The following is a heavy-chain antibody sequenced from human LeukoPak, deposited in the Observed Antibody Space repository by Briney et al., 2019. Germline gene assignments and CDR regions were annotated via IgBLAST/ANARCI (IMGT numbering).Heavy chain of an antibody. V-gene: IGHV3-30*02. CDR2: IRNDGNTQ. Sequence: GGSLRLSCAASGFTFNNYSMHWVRQAPGNGLEWVAFIRNDGNTQYYADSVKGRFTISRDNSKNTLYLHMNSLTAEDTAVYYCAKGKDCSGGSCYVDYWGQGTLVTVSS. J-gene: IGHJ4*02. D-gene: IGHD2-15*01. CDR1: GFTFNNYS. CDR3: AKGKDCSGGSCYVDY.